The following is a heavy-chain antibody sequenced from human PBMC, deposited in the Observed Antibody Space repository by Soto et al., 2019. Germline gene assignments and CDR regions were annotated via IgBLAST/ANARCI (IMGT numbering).Heavy chain of an antibody. CDR3: ARVTTTMIVVVIKGFDF. CDR1: GYTFTSYG. D-gene: IGHD3-22*01. V-gene: IGHV1-18*04. Sequence: AASVKVSCKASGYTFTSYGISWVRQAPGQGLEWIGWISVYNGNTNYAQKLQGRVTMTTDTSTSTAYMELRSLRSDDTAVYYCARVTTTMIVVVIKGFDFWGQGTLVTVSS. CDR2: ISVYNGNT. J-gene: IGHJ4*02.